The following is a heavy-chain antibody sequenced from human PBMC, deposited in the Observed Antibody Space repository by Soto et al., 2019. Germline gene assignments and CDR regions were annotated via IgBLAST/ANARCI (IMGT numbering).Heavy chain of an antibody. Sequence: GESLKISCKGSGYSFTSCLIGWVRQMPGKGLEWMGIIYPGDSDTRYSPSFQGQVTISADKSISTAYLQWSSLKASDTAMYYCARAPNYYDSSAPPGGASEIWGKGTMFTVSS. D-gene: IGHD3-22*01. V-gene: IGHV5-51*01. J-gene: IGHJ3*02. CDR2: IYPGDSDT. CDR3: ARAPNYYDSSAPPGGASEI. CDR1: GYSFTSCL.